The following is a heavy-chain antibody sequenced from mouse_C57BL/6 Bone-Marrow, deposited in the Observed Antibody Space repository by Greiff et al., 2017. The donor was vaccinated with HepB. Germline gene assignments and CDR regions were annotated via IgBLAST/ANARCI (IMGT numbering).Heavy chain of an antibody. V-gene: IGHV1-81*01. CDR3: VRWVLRCAY. Sequence: VQLQQSGAELARPGASVKLSCKASGYTFTSYGISWVKQRTGQGLEWIGEIYPRSGNTYYNEKFKGKATRTADKSSSTAYMGLRSLTSEDSAVYFCVRWVLRCAYWGQGTRVTVSA. J-gene: IGHJ3*01. CDR1: GYTFTSYG. D-gene: IGHD2-3*01. CDR2: IYPRSGNT.